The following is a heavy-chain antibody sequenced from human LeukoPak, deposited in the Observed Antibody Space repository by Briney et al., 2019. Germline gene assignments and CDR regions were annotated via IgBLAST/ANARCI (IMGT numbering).Heavy chain of an antibody. CDR2: IRYDGSNK. CDR3: ARATYCSSTSCYINYFDY. CDR1: GFTFSSYG. Sequence: PGGSLRLSCAASGFTFSSYGMHWVRQAPGKGLEWVAFIRYDGSNKYYADSVKGRFTISRDNAKNSLYLQMNSLRAEDTAVYYCARATYCSSTSCYINYFDYWGQGTLVTVSS. J-gene: IGHJ4*02. V-gene: IGHV3-30*02. D-gene: IGHD2-2*02.